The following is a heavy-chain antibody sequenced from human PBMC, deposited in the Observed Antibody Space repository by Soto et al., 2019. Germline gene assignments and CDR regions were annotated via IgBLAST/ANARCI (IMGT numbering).Heavy chain of an antibody. Sequence: SETLSLTCAVYGGSFSGYYWSWIRQPPGKGLDWIGEINHSGSTNYNPSLKSRVTISVDTSKNQFSLKLSSVTAADTAVYYCARGRFLEWLSPPRYYYYMDVWGKGTKVTVSS. V-gene: IGHV4-34*01. D-gene: IGHD3-3*01. CDR1: GGSFSGYY. CDR2: INHSGST. CDR3: ARGRFLEWLSPPRYYYYMDV. J-gene: IGHJ6*03.